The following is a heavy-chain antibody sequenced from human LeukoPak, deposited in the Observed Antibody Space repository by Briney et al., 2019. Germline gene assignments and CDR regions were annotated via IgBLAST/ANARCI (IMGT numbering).Heavy chain of an antibody. D-gene: IGHD1-26*01. J-gene: IGHJ4*02. Sequence: GGSLRPSCAASGFAFGTYWMTWVRQAPGKGLEWVANIKIDGTEKRYADSVKGRFTISRGNAKNSLYLQMSSLRAEDTAVYYCARRVVGGTDYFDYWGQGTLVTVSS. CDR1: GFAFGTYW. CDR2: IKIDGTEK. V-gene: IGHV3-7*01. CDR3: ARRVVGGTDYFDY.